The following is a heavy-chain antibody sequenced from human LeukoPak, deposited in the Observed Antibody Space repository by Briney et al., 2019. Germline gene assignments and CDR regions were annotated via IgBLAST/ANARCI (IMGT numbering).Heavy chain of an antibody. CDR1: GXTFSSYG. V-gene: IGHV3-30*18. D-gene: IGHD6-13*01. Sequence: GGSLRLSCAASGXTFSSYGMRWVRQAPGKGLEWVAVISYDGSNKYYADSVKGRFTISRDNSKNTLYLQMNSLRAEDTAVYYCAKVFARYSSSWYYFDYWGQGTLVTVSS. J-gene: IGHJ4*02. CDR3: AKVFARYSSSWYYFDY. CDR2: ISYDGSNK.